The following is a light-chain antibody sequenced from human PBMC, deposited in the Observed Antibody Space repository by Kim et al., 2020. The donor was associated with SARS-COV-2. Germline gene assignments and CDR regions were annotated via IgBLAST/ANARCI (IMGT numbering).Light chain of an antibody. V-gene: IGKV1-5*03. Sequence: ASVGDRVTFTCRASQSIRTYLAWYQKKPGKEPKVLIYRASSLESGVPSRFSGSGSGTEFTLTISSLQPDDFATYYCQQYSFSPITFGPGTRLEIK. CDR3: QQYSFSPIT. CDR2: RAS. J-gene: IGKJ5*01. CDR1: QSIRTY.